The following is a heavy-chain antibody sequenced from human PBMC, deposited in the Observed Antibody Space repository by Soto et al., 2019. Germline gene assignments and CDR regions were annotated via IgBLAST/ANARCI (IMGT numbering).Heavy chain of an antibody. CDR1: GFTVSSNY. D-gene: IGHD6-19*01. J-gene: IGHJ3*02. Sequence: EVQLVESGGGLVQPGGSLRLSCAASGFTVSSNYMSWVRQAPGKGLEWVSVIFTGGSTYYADSVKGRFTISRHSSMNTVYLQMDSLRAEDTAVYYCARERQSSCWLDACDICGQGPMVTVSS. CDR3: ARERQSSCWLDACDI. V-gene: IGHV3-53*04. CDR2: IFTGGST.